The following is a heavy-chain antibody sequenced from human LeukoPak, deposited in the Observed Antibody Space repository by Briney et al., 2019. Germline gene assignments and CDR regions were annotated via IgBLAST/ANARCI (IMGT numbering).Heavy chain of an antibody. Sequence: GGSLRLSCAASGFTFSSYGMHWVRQAPGKGLEWVAVISYDGSNKYYADSVKGRFTISRDNSKNTLYLQMNSLRAEDTAVYYCAKQDIVVVDQWHYFDYWGQGTLVTVSS. CDR1: GFTFSSYG. D-gene: IGHD2-15*01. J-gene: IGHJ4*02. CDR3: AKQDIVVVDQWHYFDY. CDR2: ISYDGSNK. V-gene: IGHV3-30*18.